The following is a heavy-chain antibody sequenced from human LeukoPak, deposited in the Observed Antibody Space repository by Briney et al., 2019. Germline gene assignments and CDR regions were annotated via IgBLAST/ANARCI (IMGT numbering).Heavy chain of an antibody. CDR2: INHSGST. Sequence: SETLPLTCTVSGGSIRSRYDYWGWIRQPPGKRLEWIGEINHSGSTNYNPSLKSRVTISVDTSKNQFSLKLSSVTAADTAVYFCARGLRDGYTLFYFDYWGQGTLVTVSS. V-gene: IGHV4-39*01. CDR3: ARGLRDGYTLFYFDY. D-gene: IGHD5-24*01. CDR1: GGSIRSRYDY. J-gene: IGHJ4*02.